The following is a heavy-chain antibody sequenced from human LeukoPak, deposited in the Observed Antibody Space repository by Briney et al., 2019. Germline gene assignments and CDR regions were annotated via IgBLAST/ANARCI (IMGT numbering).Heavy chain of an antibody. Sequence: GRSLRLSCAASGFTFSSYGMHWVRQAPGKGLEWVAVIWYDGSNKYYADSVKGRFTISRDNSKNTLYLQMNSLRAEDTAVYYCAKVAALSYYMDVWGKGTTATVSS. V-gene: IGHV3-33*06. CDR3: AKVAALSYYMDV. CDR1: GFTFSSYG. D-gene: IGHD6-13*01. CDR2: IWYDGSNK. J-gene: IGHJ6*03.